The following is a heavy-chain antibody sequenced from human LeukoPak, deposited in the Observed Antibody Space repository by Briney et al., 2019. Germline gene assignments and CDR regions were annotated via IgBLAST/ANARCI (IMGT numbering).Heavy chain of an antibody. D-gene: IGHD1-26*01. CDR2: IIPIFGTA. V-gene: IGHV1-69*05. Sequence: SVKVSCKATGGTFSSYAISWVRQAPGQGLEWMGGIIPIFGTANYAQKFQGRVTITTDESTSTAYMELRSLRSDDTAVYYCARDRSSLPEFNWFDPWGQGTLVTVSS. CDR3: ARDRSSLPEFNWFDP. CDR1: GGTFSSYA. J-gene: IGHJ5*02.